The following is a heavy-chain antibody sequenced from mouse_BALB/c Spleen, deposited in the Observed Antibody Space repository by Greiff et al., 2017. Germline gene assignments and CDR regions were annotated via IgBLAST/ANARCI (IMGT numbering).Heavy chain of an antibody. V-gene: IGHV8-11*01. CDR3: ARSQLTGNYFDY. J-gene: IGHJ2*01. CDR2: IWWNDNK. Sequence: QVTLKESGPGILQPSQTLSLTCSFSGFSLSTYGIGVGWIRQPSGKGLEWLAHIWWNDNKYYNTALKSRLTISKDTSNNQVFLKIASVDTADTATYDCARSQLTGNYFDYWGQGTTLTVAS. CDR1: GFSLSTYGIG. D-gene: IGHD4-1*01.